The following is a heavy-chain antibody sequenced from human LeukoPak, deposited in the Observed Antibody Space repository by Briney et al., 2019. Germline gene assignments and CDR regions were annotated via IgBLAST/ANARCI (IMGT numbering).Heavy chain of an antibody. V-gene: IGHV3-72*01. CDR1: GFTFSDHS. Sequence: GGSLRLSCATSGFTFSDHSMDWVRQAPGKGLEWVGRTRNKVNSYTTEYAASVKGRFTISRDDSKNSLYLQMNSLKTEDTAVYYCARAAYSSGFYYCYMDVWGKGTTVTVS. CDR2: TRNKVNSYTT. CDR3: ARAAYSSGFYYCYMDV. J-gene: IGHJ6*03. D-gene: IGHD6-25*01.